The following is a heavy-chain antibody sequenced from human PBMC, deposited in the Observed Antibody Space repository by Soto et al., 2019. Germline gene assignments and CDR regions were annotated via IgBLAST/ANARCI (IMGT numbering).Heavy chain of an antibody. V-gene: IGHV4-39*01. Sequence: QLQLQESGPGLVKPSETLSLTCTVSGGSISSSSYYWGWIRQPPGKGLEWIGSIYYSGSTYYNPSLKSRVTMSVDTSKNQFSLKLSSVTAADTAVYYCAGGGYYGVYYFDYWGQGTLVTVSS. CDR1: GGSISSSSYY. CDR3: AGGGYYGVYYFDY. J-gene: IGHJ4*02. D-gene: IGHD2-15*01. CDR2: IYYSGST.